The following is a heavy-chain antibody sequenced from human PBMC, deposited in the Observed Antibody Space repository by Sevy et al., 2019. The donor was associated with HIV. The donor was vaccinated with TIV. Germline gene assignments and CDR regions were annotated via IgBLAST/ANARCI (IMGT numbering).Heavy chain of an antibody. CDR1: GFTFSSYA. J-gene: IGHJ4*02. Sequence: GGSLRLSCAASGFTFSSYAMSWVRQAPGKGLEWVSAISGSGGSTYYADSVKGRFTISRDNSKNTLYLQMNSLRAEDTAGYYCAKDSACSSTSCYALGLIDYWGQGTLVTVSS. CDR3: AKDSACSSTSCYALGLIDY. V-gene: IGHV3-23*01. D-gene: IGHD2-2*01. CDR2: ISGSGGST.